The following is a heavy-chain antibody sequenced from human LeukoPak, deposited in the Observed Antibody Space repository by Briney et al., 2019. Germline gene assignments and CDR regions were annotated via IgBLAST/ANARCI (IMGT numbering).Heavy chain of an antibody. D-gene: IGHD6-13*01. CDR1: GFTFSSYG. J-gene: IGHJ4*02. V-gene: IGHV3-13*04. Sequence: PGGSLRLSCAASGFTFSSYGMHWVRQATGKGLEWVSAIGTAGDTYYPGSVKGRFTISRENAKNSLYLQMNSLRAGDTAVYYCARVEGGGKATAAGYDYWGQGTLVTVSP. CDR2: IGTAGDT. CDR3: ARVEGGGKATAAGYDY.